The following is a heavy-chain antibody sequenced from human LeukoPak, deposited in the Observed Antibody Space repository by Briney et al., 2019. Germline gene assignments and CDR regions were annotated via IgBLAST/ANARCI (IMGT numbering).Heavy chain of an antibody. V-gene: IGHV4-61*01. CDR3: ARGRSPPFDY. J-gene: IGHJ4*02. CDR1: GGSVSSGSYY. CDR2: IYYSGST. Sequence: SETLSPTCTVSGGSVSSGSYYWSWIRQPPGKGLEWIGYIYYSGSTNYNPSLKSRVTISVDTSKNQFSLKLSSVTAADTAVYYCARGRSPPFDYWGQGTLVTVSS.